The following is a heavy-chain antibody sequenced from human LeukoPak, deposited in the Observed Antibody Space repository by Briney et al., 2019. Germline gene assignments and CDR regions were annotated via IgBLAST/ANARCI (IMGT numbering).Heavy chain of an antibody. CDR3: ARQLAVAGKAGFDY. CDR1: GGSISSYY. Sequence: SETLSLTCTVSGGSISSYYWSWIRQPAGKGLEWIGRMYSSGSTNYNPSLKSRVTMSVDTSKNQFTLKLSSVTAADTAVYYCARQLAVAGKAGFDYWGQGTLGTVSS. CDR2: MYSSGST. V-gene: IGHV4-4*07. D-gene: IGHD6-19*01. J-gene: IGHJ4*02.